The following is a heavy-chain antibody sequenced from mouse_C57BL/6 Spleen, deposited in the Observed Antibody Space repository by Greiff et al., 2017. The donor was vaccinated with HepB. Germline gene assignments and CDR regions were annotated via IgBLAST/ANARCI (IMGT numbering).Heavy chain of an antibody. V-gene: IGHV1-82*01. CDR2: IYPGDGDT. Sequence: VQVVESGPELVKPGASVKISCKASGYAFSSSWMNWVKQRPGKGLEWIGRIYPGDGDTNYNGKFKGKATLTADKSSNTAYMQLSSLTSEDSAVYFCARARDLDYWGQGTTLTVSS. J-gene: IGHJ2*01. D-gene: IGHD3-3*01. CDR1: GYAFSSSW. CDR3: ARARDLDY.